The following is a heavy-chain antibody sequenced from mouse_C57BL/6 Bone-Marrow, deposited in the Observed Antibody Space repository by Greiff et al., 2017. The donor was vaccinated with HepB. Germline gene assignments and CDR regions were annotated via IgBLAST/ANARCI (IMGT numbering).Heavy chain of an antibody. D-gene: IGHD1-1*01. V-gene: IGHV1-64*01. J-gene: IGHJ3*01. Sequence: QVQLQQSGAELVKPGASVKLSCKASGYTFTSYWMHWVKQRPGQGLEWIVMIHPNSGSTNYNEKFKSKATLTADKSSSTAYMQLSSLTSKDSAVYYCANYYGSSYQTCFAYWDQGNLVTVSA. CDR2: IHPNSGST. CDR1: GYTFTSYW. CDR3: ANYYGSSYQTCFAY.